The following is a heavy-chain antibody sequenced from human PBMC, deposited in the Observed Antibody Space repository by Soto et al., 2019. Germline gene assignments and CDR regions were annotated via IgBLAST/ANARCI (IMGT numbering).Heavy chain of an antibody. CDR1: GYTFTIYG. V-gene: IGHV1-18*01. CDR3: ARREAIRGYSYGYWFDP. D-gene: IGHD5-18*01. CDR2: ISAYNGNT. Sequence: ASVKVSCKASGYTFTIYGISWVRQAPGQGLEWMGWISAYNGNTNYAQKLQGRVTMTTDTSTSTAYMELRSLRSDDTAVYYCARREAIRGYSYGYWFDPWGQGTLVTVSS. J-gene: IGHJ5*02.